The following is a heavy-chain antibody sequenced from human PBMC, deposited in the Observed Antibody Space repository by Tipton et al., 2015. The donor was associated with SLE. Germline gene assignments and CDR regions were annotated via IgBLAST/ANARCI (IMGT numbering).Heavy chain of an antibody. CDR1: GFTFRNHA. V-gene: IGHV3-23*01. CDR2: ISTGGDTT. D-gene: IGHD3-22*01. Sequence: SLRLSCAASGFTFRNHALSWVRQAPGKGLEWVSSISTGGDTTYYADSVRGRFTISRDNSRNTLYLQMNSLRAEDTAVYYCARGRKPAYYYDSSGCFDYWGQGTLVTVSS. CDR3: ARGRKPAYYYDSSGCFDY. J-gene: IGHJ4*02.